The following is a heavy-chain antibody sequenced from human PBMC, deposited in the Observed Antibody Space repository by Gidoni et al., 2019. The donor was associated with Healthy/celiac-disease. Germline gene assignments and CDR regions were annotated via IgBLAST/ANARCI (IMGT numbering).Heavy chain of an antibody. D-gene: IGHD4-17*01. CDR3: AKTTVDDWYFDL. V-gene: IGHV3-66*01. Sequence: EVQLVESGGGLVQPWGSLRLSCAASGFTVSSNYMSWVRQAPGKGLEWVSVIYSGGSTYYADSVKGRFTISRDNSKNTLYLQMNSLRAEDTAVYYCAKTTVDDWYFDLWGRGTLVTVSS. J-gene: IGHJ2*01. CDR1: GFTVSSNY. CDR2: IYSGGST.